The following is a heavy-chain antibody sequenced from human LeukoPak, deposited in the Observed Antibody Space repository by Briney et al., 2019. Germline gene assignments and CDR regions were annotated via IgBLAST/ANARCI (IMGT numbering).Heavy chain of an antibody. J-gene: IGHJ4*02. D-gene: IGHD3-10*01. CDR3: ARDLSAANARVRGVTDDY. CDR1: GFTFSDYY. CDR2: ISSRGSTI. V-gene: IGHV3-11*04. Sequence: GGSLRLSCAASGFTFSDYYMSWIRQAPGKGLEWVSYISSRGSTIYYADSVKGRFTISRDNAKNSLYLQMNSLRAEDTAVYYCARDLSAANARVRGVTDDYWGQGTLVTVSS.